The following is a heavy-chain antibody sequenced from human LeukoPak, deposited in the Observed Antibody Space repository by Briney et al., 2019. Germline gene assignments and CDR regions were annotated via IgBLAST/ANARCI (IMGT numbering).Heavy chain of an antibody. D-gene: IGHD3-10*01. CDR3: ARWIMVRGVIMSGWFDP. Sequence: SQTLSLTCAVSGGSISSGGYSWSWIRQPPGKGLEWIGYIYHSGSTYYNPSLKGRVTISVDRSKNQFSLKLSSVTAADTAVYYCARWIMVRGVIMSGWFDPWGQGTLVTVSS. J-gene: IGHJ5*02. CDR1: GGSISSGGYS. CDR2: IYHSGST. V-gene: IGHV4-30-2*01.